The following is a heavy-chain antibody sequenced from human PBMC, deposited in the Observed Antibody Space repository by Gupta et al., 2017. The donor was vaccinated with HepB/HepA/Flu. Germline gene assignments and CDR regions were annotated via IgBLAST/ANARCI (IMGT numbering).Heavy chain of an antibody. CDR1: GFTLSGSD. J-gene: IGHJ4*02. Sequence: EVQLVQSGGGLVQPGGSLKLSCAASGFTLSGSDMHWVRQASGKGLEWVGRIKRKDDYYATAYGASVKDRFTISRDNSKNMAYLQMNSLKTEDTAVYYCARLQFDSLTGKYYFDYWGQGTLVTVSS. D-gene: IGHD3-9*01. V-gene: IGHV3-73*02. CDR2: IKRKDDYYAT. CDR3: ARLQFDSLTGKYYFDY.